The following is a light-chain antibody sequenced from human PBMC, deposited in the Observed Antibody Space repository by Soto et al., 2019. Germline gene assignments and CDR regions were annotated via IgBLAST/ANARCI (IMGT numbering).Light chain of an antibody. Sequence: TQSPGPLSLAXXEIVNLSCMASERVSTNLAWYQQKAGQAPRLLIYGASTRATGIPARFSGSGSGTDFTLTISRLEPEDFAVYYCQQYGSSPITVGQGTRLEIK. CDR1: ERVSTN. J-gene: IGKJ5*01. CDR2: GAS. V-gene: IGKV3-20*01. CDR3: QQYGSSPIT.